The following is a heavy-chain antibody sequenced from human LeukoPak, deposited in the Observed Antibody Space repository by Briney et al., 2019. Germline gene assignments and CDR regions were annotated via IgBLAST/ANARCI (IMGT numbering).Heavy chain of an antibody. CDR3: AKDAAGPEY. J-gene: IGHJ4*02. CDR2: ISASGSGT. CDR1: GLTFSSYS. D-gene: IGHD6-13*01. Sequence: GGSLRLSCAVSGLTFSSYSMSWVRQAPGEGLYWVSGISASGSGTYYADSLKGRFTISRDNSKNTLYLQMNNLRVEDTAVYYCAKDAAGPEYWGQGTLVTAST. V-gene: IGHV3-23*01.